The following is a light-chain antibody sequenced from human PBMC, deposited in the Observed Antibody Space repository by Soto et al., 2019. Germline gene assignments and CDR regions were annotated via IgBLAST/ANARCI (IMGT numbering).Light chain of an antibody. Sequence: DLQMTQSPSSLSASVGDRVTITCRASQTISNYLNWYQQKPGKAPNLLIYGASSLKSGVPSRFSGSESETDFTLTINSRQTEDFATYYCQQSYSLPITFGQGTRLEI. CDR1: QTISNY. CDR3: QQSYSLPIT. V-gene: IGKV1-39*01. J-gene: IGKJ5*01. CDR2: GAS.